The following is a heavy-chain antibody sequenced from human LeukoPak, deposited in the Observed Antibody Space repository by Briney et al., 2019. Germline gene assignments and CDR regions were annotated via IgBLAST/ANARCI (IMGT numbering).Heavy chain of an antibody. CDR3: ANEIRPNDY. Sequence: GGSLRLSCVVSGFTFSTYAMSWVRQAPGKGLEWVAFISGSGRNTYYADSVKGRFTISRDNSKNTVYLQMNSLRAEDTAVYYCANEIRPNDYWGQGTLVTVSS. V-gene: IGHV3-23*01. D-gene: IGHD4-17*01. CDR2: ISGSGRNT. J-gene: IGHJ4*02. CDR1: GFTFSTYA.